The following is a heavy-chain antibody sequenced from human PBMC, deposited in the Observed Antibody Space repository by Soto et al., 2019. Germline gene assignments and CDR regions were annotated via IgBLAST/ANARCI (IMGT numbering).Heavy chain of an antibody. J-gene: IGHJ4*02. CDR3: ARSGDGYDTPRAFLFDY. D-gene: IGHD5-12*01. Sequence: PSETLSLTYTVSGGSISSYYWSWIRQPPGKGLEWIGYIYYSGSTNYNPSLKSRVTISVDTSKNQFSLKLSSVTAADTAVYYCARSGDGYDTPRAFLFDYWGQGTLVTVSS. CDR1: GGSISSYY. V-gene: IGHV4-59*08. CDR2: IYYSGST.